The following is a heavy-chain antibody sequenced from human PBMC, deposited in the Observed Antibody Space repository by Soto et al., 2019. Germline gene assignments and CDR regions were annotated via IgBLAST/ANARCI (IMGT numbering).Heavy chain of an antibody. CDR2: IKGKGDGGTT. V-gene: IGHV3-15*01. D-gene: IGHD2-21*02. CDR1: GFTLPNAW. Sequence: GGSLRLSCVASGFTLPNAWMTWVRQAPGKGLEWVGRIKGKGDGGTTDYAAPVTGRFTISRDDTENTVYLQMNRLKTEDTAVYYCSIDVSMLDCSRPMCPPFDHWGQGTLVTVSS. J-gene: IGHJ4*02. CDR3: SIDVSMLDCSRPMCPPFDH.